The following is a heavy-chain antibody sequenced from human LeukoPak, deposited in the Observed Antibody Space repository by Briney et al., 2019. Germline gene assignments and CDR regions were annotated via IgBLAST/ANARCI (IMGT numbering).Heavy chain of an antibody. CDR2: IKQDGSEK. D-gene: IGHD4-17*01. CDR1: GFTFSSYW. J-gene: IGHJ6*02. CDR3: AREFYGDGSGMDA. V-gene: IGHV3-7*01. Sequence: GGSLRLSCAASGFTFSSYWMSWVRQAPGKGLEWVANIKQDGSEKYYVDSVKGRFTISRDNAKNSLYLQMNSLRAEDTAVYYCAREFYGDGSGMDAWGQGTTVTVSS.